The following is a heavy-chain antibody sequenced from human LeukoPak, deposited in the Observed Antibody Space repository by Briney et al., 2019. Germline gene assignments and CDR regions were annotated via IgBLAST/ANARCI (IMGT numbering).Heavy chain of an antibody. CDR2: ISYDGSNK. J-gene: IGHJ4*02. CDR1: GFTFSSYA. D-gene: IGHD2-15*01. CDR3: ARARRSGPTMSPFDY. V-gene: IGHV3-30-3*01. Sequence: GGSLRLSCAASGFTFSSYAMHWVRQAPGKGLEWVAVISYDGSNKYYADSVKGRFTISRDNSKNTLYLQMNSLRAEDTAVYYCARARRSGPTMSPFDYWGQGTLVTVSS.